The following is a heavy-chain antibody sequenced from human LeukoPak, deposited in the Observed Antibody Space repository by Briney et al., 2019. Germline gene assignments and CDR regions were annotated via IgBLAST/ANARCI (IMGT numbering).Heavy chain of an antibody. CDR1: RFTFSSYA. Sequence: GGSLRLSCAASRFTFSSYAMNWVRQAPGKGLEWVSSISSSSSYIYYADSVKGRFTISRDNAKNSLYLQMNSLRAEDTAVYYCAELGITMIGGVWGKGTTVTISS. CDR2: ISSSSSYI. CDR3: AELGITMIGGV. J-gene: IGHJ6*04. D-gene: IGHD3-10*02. V-gene: IGHV3-21*01.